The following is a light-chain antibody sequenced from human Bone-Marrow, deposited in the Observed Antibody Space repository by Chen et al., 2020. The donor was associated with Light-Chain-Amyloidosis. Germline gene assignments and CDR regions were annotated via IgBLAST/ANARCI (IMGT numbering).Light chain of an antibody. CDR2: AAS. Sequence: DIQMTQSPSSLSASVGDRVTITCRASQSISSYLNWYQQKPGKAPKLLIYAASSLQSGVPSRFSGNGSGTDFTLTISSLQPEGFAAYYCQQSYSTPWTFGQGTKVEIK. J-gene: IGKJ1*01. V-gene: IGKV1-39*01. CDR3: QQSYSTPWT. CDR1: QSISSY.